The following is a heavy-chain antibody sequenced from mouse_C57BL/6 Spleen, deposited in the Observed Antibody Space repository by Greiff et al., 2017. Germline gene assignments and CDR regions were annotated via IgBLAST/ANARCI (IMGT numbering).Heavy chain of an antibody. V-gene: IGHV1-67*01. D-gene: IGHD1-1*01. CDR3: ARREYYGSSPYYYAMDY. Sequence: QVQLQQSGPELVRPGVSVKISCKGSGYTFTDYAMHWVKQSHAKSLEWIGVISTYYGDASYNQKFKDKATMTVDKSSSTAYMELARLTSEDSAVYYCARREYYGSSPYYYAMDYWGQGTSVTVSS. CDR1: GYTFTDYA. J-gene: IGHJ4*01. CDR2: ISTYYGDA.